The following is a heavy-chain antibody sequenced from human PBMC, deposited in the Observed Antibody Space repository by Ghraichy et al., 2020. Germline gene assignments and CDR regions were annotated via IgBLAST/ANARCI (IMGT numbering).Heavy chain of an antibody. CDR2: ISSSSSYI. V-gene: IGHV3-21*01. CDR3: ARAALRFLEFRT. D-gene: IGHD3-3*01. Sequence: GGSLRLSCAASGFTFSSYSMNWVRQAPGKGLEWVSSISSSSSYIYYADSVKGRFTISRDNAKNSLYLQMNSLRAEDTAVYYCARAALRFLEFRTWGQGTLVTVSS. J-gene: IGHJ5*02. CDR1: GFTFSSYS.